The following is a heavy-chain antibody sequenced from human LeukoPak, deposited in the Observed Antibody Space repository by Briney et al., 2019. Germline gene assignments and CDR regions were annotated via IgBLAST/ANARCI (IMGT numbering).Heavy chain of an antibody. CDR2: ISSSSSYI. D-gene: IGHD6-13*01. CDR1: GFTFSSYS. V-gene: IGHV3-21*01. Sequence: PGGSLRLSCAASGFTFSSYSMNWVRQAPGKGLEWGSSISSSSSYIYYADSVKGRFTISRDNAKNSLYLQMNSLRAEDTAVYYCASEAAGPTAGYGMDVWGQGTTVTVSS. J-gene: IGHJ6*02. CDR3: ASEAAGPTAGYGMDV.